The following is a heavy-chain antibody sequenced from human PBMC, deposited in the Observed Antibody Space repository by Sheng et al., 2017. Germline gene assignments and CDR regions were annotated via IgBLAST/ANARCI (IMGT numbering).Heavy chain of an antibody. V-gene: IGHV3-30*18. J-gene: IGHJ3*02. CDR2: MSYDGRNE. CDR1: GFTFSNYG. CDR3: AKGRIPAALRYDAFDM. Sequence: QVQLVESGGGVVLPGRSLRLSCAASGFTFSNYGMHWVRQAPGKGLEWVAVMSYDGRNECYRDSVKGRFTISRDNSKNTLYVQMNSLRGEDTGVYYCAKGRIPAALRYDAFDMWGQGTMVTVSS. D-gene: IGHD2-2*01.